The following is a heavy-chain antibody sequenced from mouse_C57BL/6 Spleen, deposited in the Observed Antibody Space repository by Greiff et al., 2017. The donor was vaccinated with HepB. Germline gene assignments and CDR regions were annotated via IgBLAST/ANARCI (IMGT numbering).Heavy chain of an antibody. J-gene: IGHJ1*03. CDR3: AREDYYGSSPYWYFDV. V-gene: IGHV14-2*01. D-gene: IGHD1-1*01. CDR1: GFNIKDYY. CDR2: IDPKDGET. Sequence: EVQLQQSGAELVKPGASVKLSCTASGFNIKDYYMHWVKQRPEQGLEWIGRIDPKDGETKYAPKFQDKATLTADTSSNTAYLQLSSLTSEDTAVYYCAREDYYGSSPYWYFDVWGTGTTVTVSS.